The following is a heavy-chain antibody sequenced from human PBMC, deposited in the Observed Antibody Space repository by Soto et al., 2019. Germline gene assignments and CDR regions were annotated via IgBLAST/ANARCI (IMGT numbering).Heavy chain of an antibody. D-gene: IGHD1-26*01. CDR2: SSGSGGST. V-gene: IGHV3-23*01. CDR3: AKDREGMDSGDAFDI. J-gene: IGHJ3*02. Sequence: GGSLRLSCAASGFTFSSYAMSWVRQAPGKGLEWFSASSGSGGSTYYADSVKGRFTISRDNSKNTLYLQMNSLRAEDTAVYYCAKDREGMDSGDAFDIWGQGTMVTVSS. CDR1: GFTFSSYA.